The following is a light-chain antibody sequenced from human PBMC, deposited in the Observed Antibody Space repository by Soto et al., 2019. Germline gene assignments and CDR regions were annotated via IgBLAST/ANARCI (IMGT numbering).Light chain of an antibody. CDR2: GAS. CDR3: QQYGGSPLIT. Sequence: EILLTQSPGTLSLSPGERATLSCRARQGVSSNYLAWYQQTPGQAPRLLIYGASNRATGIPDRFSGSGSGTDFSLTISRLEPEDFAVYYCQQYGGSPLITFGQGTRLEIK. CDR1: QGVSSNY. V-gene: IGKV3-20*01. J-gene: IGKJ5*01.